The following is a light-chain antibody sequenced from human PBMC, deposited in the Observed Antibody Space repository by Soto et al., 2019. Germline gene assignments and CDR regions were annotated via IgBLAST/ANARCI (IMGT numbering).Light chain of an antibody. J-gene: IGLJ1*01. V-gene: IGLV2-14*01. Sequence: QSVLTQPASVSGSPGQAIPISCTGTSSYVGGYNYVSWYQQHPGKAPKLMIYDVRNRPSGVSNRFSGSKSVNTASLTISGLQAEDEADYYCSSYTTISTYVFGTGTKVTVL. CDR1: SSYVGGYNY. CDR3: SSYTTISTYV. CDR2: DVR.